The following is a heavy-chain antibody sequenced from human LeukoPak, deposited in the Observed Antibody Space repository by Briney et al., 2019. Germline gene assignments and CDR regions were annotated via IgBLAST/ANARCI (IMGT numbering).Heavy chain of an antibody. CDR1: GITVSSNY. J-gene: IGHJ4*02. Sequence: PGGSLRLSCAASGITVSSNYMNWVRQAPGKGLEWVSVLYSGGSTYYADSVKGRFTISRDNSKNTLYLQLKSMRVEDTAVYYCARGTITAAGRLDYWGQGTLVTVSS. D-gene: IGHD6-13*01. V-gene: IGHV3-66*01. CDR2: LYSGGST. CDR3: ARGTITAAGRLDY.